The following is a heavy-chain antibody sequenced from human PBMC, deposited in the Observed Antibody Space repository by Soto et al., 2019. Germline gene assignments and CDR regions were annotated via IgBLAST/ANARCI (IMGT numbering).Heavy chain of an antibody. V-gene: IGHV1-58*02. Sequence: ASLTVSCNASGFTFTNSAMQWVRQARGQSLEWIGWIVVGSGNTNYAPKFQERVTITWDMSTCTAYMELSSLRSEDTAVYYCIRGDGDRFDGNGYLGRHWGQGTLVTVSS. D-gene: IGHD3-22*01. J-gene: IGHJ4*02. CDR1: GFTFTNSA. CDR2: IVVGSGNT. CDR3: IRGDGDRFDGNGYLGRH.